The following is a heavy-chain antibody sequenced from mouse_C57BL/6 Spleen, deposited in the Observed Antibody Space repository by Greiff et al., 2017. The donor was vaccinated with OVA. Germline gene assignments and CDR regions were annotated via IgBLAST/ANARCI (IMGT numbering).Heavy chain of an antibody. V-gene: IGHV1-75*01. D-gene: IGHD1-1*01. CDR2: IFPGSGSS. CDR3: ARDGNYYGSRTWFAY. J-gene: IGHJ3*01. Sequence: VQLQQSGPELVKPGASVKISCKASGYTFTDYYINWVKQRPGQGLEWIGWIFPGSGSSSYNEKFTGKATLTVDKSSSTAYMLLSSLTSEDSAVYFCARDGNYYGSRTWFAYWGQGTLVTVSA. CDR1: GYTFTDYY.